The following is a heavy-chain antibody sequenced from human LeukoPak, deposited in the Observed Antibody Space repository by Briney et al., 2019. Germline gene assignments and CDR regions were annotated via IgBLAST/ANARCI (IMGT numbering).Heavy chain of an antibody. V-gene: IGHV3-64*01. D-gene: IGHD2-21*02. J-gene: IGHJ6*03. CDR3: ARAAYCGGDCYPEYYYYYYMDV. CDR1: GFTFGSYA. CDR2: ISSNGGST. Sequence: GGSLRLSCAASGFTFGSYAMHWVRQAPGKGLEYVSAISSNGGSTYYANSVKGRFTISRDNSKNTLYLQMGSLRAEDMAVYYCARAAYCGGDCYPEYYYYYYMDVWGKGTTVTISS.